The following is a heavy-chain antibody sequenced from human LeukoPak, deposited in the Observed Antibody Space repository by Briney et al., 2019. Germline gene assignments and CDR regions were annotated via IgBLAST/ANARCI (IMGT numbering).Heavy chain of an antibody. D-gene: IGHD3-3*01. Sequence: GGSLRLSCAASGFTFSSYAMHWVRQAPGKGLEWVAVISYDGSNKYYADSVKGRFTISRDNSKNTLYLQMNSLRAEDTAVYYCARAAYYDFWSGYSGGYDYWGQGTLVTVSS. CDR2: ISYDGSNK. CDR3: ARAAYYDFWSGYSGGYDY. J-gene: IGHJ4*02. CDR1: GFTFSSYA. V-gene: IGHV3-30-3*01.